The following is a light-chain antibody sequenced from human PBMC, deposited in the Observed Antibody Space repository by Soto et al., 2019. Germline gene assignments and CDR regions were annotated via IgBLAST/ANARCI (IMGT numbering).Light chain of an antibody. V-gene: IGKV3-20*01. Sequence: EIVLTQSPGTLSLSPGERATLSCRASQSVSSYLAWYQQKPGQAPRLLISGASTRATGIPDRFSGTGSETDFTLTISRLEPEGFAVNYCQQYGSLSWTFGQGTKV. CDR3: QQYGSLSWT. CDR2: GAS. CDR1: QSVSSY. J-gene: IGKJ1*01.